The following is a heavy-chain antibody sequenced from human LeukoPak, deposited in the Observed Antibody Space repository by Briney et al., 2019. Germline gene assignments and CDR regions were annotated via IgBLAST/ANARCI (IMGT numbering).Heavy chain of an antibody. CDR2: IYSAGST. V-gene: IGHV3-53*05. Sequence: GGSLRLSCAASGFTVSSNYMSWVRQAPGKGLEWVSIIYSAGSTYYADSVRGRFTISRDNSKSTLYLLMNSLSAEDTGIYYCAKDRPIKGGFDPWGQGTPVTVSS. CDR3: AKDRPIKGGFDP. J-gene: IGHJ5*02. D-gene: IGHD3-16*01. CDR1: GFTVSSNY.